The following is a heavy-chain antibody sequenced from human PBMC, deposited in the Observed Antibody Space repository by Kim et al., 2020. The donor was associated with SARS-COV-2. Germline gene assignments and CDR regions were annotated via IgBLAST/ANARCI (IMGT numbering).Heavy chain of an antibody. D-gene: IGHD3-10*01. CDR3: ASQFGRPDHY. J-gene: IGHJ4*02. CDR1: GFTFSSYW. V-gene: IGHV3-7*01. CDR2: IKPDGSQK. Sequence: GGSLRLSCAASGFTFSSYWMSWVRQAPGQGLECVANIKPDGSQKGYVDSVKGRFTISRDNAKNSLYLQMNSLRAEDTAVYYCASQFGRPDHYWGQGTVV.